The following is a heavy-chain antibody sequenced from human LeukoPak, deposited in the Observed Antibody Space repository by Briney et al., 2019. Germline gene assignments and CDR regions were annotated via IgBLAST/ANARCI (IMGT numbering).Heavy chain of an antibody. CDR1: GFTFSNYS. D-gene: IGHD3-22*01. CDR2: IISNSNYI. CDR3: ARALLYYYDSSGFPF. Sequence: GGSPRLSCAASGFTFSNYSMNWVRQAPGKGLEWVSSIISNSNYIYYADSVKGRFTISRDNAKNSLYLQMNSLRAEDTAVYYCARALLYYYDSSGFPFWGRGTLVTVSS. J-gene: IGHJ4*02. V-gene: IGHV3-21*01.